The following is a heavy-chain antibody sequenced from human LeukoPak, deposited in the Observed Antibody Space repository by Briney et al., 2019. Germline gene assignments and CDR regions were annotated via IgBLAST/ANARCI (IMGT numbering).Heavy chain of an antibody. Sequence: GSLRLSCAASGFTFSRYSMRWVRQTPGKGLEWVSYISSSSSIIYYADSVKGRFTISRDNAKNSLYLQMNRLRAEDTAVYYCARVGPNWNNFDYWGQGTLVTVSS. CDR3: ARVGPNWNNFDY. V-gene: IGHV3-48*04. CDR2: ISSSSSII. CDR1: GFTFSRYS. J-gene: IGHJ4*02. D-gene: IGHD1/OR15-1a*01.